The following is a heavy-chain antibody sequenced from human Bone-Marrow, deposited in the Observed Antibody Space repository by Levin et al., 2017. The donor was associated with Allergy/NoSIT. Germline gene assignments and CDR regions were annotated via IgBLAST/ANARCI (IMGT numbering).Heavy chain of an antibody. J-gene: IGHJ4*02. CDR1: GYTFTSYY. Sequence: ASVKVSCKASGYTFTSYYMHWVRQAPGQGLEWMGIINPSGGSTSYAQKFQGRVTMTRDTSTSTVYMELSSLRSEDTAVYYCARGHTTVVTGLVVGFDYWGQGTLVTVSS. D-gene: IGHD4-23*01. V-gene: IGHV1-46*01. CDR3: ARGHTTVVTGLVVGFDY. CDR2: INPSGGST.